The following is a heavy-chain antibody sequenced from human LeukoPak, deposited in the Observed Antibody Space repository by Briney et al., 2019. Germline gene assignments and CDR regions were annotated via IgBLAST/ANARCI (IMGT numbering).Heavy chain of an antibody. CDR2: IHNSGST. J-gene: IGHJ4*02. D-gene: IGHD5-18*01. V-gene: IGHV4-61*01. Sequence: SETLSLTCTVSGGSVSSSSYYWSWIRQPPGKGLEYIGYIHNSGSTNYNPSLKSRVTISLDTSKNQFSLKLSSVTAADTAMCYCAVRYSYGYDWGQGTLVTVSS. CDR1: GGSVSSSSYY. CDR3: AVRYSYGYD.